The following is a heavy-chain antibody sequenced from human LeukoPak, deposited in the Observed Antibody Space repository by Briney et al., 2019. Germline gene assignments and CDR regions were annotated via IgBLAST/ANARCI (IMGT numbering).Heavy chain of an antibody. CDR1: GFTFSSYG. Sequence: GGSLRLSCAASGFTFSSYGMHWVRQAPGKELEWVAFIRYDGSNKYYADSVKGRFTISRDNSRNTLFLQMNSLRAEDTAVYYCARDRDTAMVPFDYWGQGTLVTVSS. V-gene: IGHV3-30*02. CDR3: ARDRDTAMVPFDY. J-gene: IGHJ4*02. D-gene: IGHD5-18*01. CDR2: IRYDGSNK.